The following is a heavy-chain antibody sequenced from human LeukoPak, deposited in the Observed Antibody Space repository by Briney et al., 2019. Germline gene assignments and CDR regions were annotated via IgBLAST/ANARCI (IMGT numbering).Heavy chain of an antibody. D-gene: IGHD4-11*01. Sequence: PSETLSLTCAVYGGSFSGYYWSWIRQPPGKGLEWIGEINHSGSTNYNPSLKSRVTISVDTSKNQFSLKLSSVTAADTAVYYCARGGDYSNYLAYYYYYMDVWGKGTTVTVSS. CDR2: INHSGST. V-gene: IGHV4-34*01. CDR1: GGSFSGYY. J-gene: IGHJ6*03. CDR3: ARGGDYSNYLAYYYYYMDV.